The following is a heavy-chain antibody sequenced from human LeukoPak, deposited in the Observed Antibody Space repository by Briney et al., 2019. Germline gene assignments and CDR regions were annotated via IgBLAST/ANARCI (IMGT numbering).Heavy chain of an antibody. V-gene: IGHV3-7*01. CDR1: GFIFSDYY. D-gene: IGHD2-21*01. CDR2: IKQDGSEK. J-gene: IGHJ3*02. CDR3: ATPVVLVTPTDAFDI. Sequence: GGSLRLSCVASGFIFSDYYMSWVRQAPGKGLEWVANIKQDGSEKYYLDSVKGRFTISRENAKNSLYLQMNSLRAEDTAVYYCATPVVLVTPTDAFDIWGQGTMVTVSS.